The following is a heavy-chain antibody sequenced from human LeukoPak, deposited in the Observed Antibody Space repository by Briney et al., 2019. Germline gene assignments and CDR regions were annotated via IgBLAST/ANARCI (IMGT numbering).Heavy chain of an antibody. CDR1: GFTFSSHS. CDR2: IYISSSTI. J-gene: IGHJ4*02. Sequence: GGSLRLSCAASGFTFSSHSMSWVRQAPGRGLEWVSYIYISSSTIYYADSVKGRFTISRDNAKNSLYLQMNSLRAEDTAVYYCVRDGNFDFWSQYYFDYWGQGTLATVSS. D-gene: IGHD3-3*01. CDR3: VRDGNFDFWSQYYFDY. V-gene: IGHV3-48*01.